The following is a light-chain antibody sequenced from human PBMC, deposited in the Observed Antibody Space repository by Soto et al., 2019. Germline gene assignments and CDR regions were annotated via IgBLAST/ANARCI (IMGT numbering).Light chain of an antibody. CDR2: EVN. J-gene: IGLJ1*01. CDR3: FSFTTTSNHL. V-gene: IGLV2-14*01. CDR1: SSDIGAYDY. Sequence: QAPLSQPSALSGSPGQSITISCARTSSDIGAYDYVSWFQQHPGKAPKLMISEVNNRPSGVSNRFSGSKSGNTAYLTISGLQVEDEDEYFCFSFTTTSNHLFGTGTKVTVL.